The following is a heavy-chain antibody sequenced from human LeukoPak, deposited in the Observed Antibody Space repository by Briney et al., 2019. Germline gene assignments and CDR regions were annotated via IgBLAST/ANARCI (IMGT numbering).Heavy chain of an antibody. V-gene: IGHV3-7*01. D-gene: IGHD3-22*01. CDR2: IKQDGSEK. Sequence: GGSLRLSCAASGFTFSSYWMSWVRQAPGKGLEWVANIKQDGSEKYYVDSVKGRFTISRDNAKNSLYLQMNSLRAEDTAVYYCARGSYYDSSGYYYVHWGQGTLVTVSS. CDR1: GFTFSSYW. CDR3: ARGSYYDSSGYYYVH. J-gene: IGHJ4*02.